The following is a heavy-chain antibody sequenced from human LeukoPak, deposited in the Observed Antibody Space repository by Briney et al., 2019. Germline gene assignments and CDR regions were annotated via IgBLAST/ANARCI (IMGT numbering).Heavy chain of an antibody. J-gene: IGHJ4*02. V-gene: IGHV4-30-4*08. CDR2: IYYSGST. CDR1: GGSISSGDYC. D-gene: IGHD3-22*01. CDR3: ARGRDSDY. Sequence: SSQTLSLTCTVSGGSISSGDYCWSWIRQPPGKGLEWIGYIYYSGSTYYNPSLKSRVTISVDTPKNQFSLKLSSVTAADTAVYYCARGRDSDYWGQGTLVTVSS.